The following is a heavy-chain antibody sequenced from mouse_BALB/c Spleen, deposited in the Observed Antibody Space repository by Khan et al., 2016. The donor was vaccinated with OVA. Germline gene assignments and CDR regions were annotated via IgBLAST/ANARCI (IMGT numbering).Heavy chain of an antibody. CDR3: TRSGYGSFAF. Sequence: VKLLESGAELVKTGASVKLSCKASGYTFSSYYLYWVKQRPGQGLEWIGEINPNNGGSNFNEKFKNRATLTVDKSSYTAYMQLSSLTSEDSAVYYCTRSGYGSFAFWGQGTLVTVSA. J-gene: IGHJ3*01. CDR2: INPNNGGS. V-gene: IGHV1S81*02. CDR1: GYTFSSYY. D-gene: IGHD2-2*01.